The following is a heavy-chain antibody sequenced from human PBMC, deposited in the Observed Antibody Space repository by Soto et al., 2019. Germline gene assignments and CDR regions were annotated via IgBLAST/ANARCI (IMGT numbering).Heavy chain of an antibody. Sequence: PGGSLRLSCAASGFTFSSYSMNWVRQAPGKGLEWVSYISSSSSTIYYADTVKGRVTISRDNSKNSLYLQMSSLRDEDTAVYYCARSVCDIVVVPAAIDDAFDIWGQGTMVTVSS. D-gene: IGHD2-2*01. CDR3: ARSVCDIVVVPAAIDDAFDI. CDR2: ISSSSSTI. V-gene: IGHV3-48*02. CDR1: GFTFSSYS. J-gene: IGHJ3*02.